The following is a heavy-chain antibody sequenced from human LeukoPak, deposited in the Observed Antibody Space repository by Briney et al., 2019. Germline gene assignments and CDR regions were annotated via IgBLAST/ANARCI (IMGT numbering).Heavy chain of an antibody. CDR2: IYHSGGA. CDR3: ASNRITAAKFDY. D-gene: IGHD6-25*01. V-gene: IGHV4-31*11. CDR1: GGAISSSGYF. J-gene: IGHJ4*02. Sequence: SETLSLTCAVSGGAISSSGYFWSWIRQHPGKGPEWIGYIYHSGGAYYNPSLKSRVIISVDTSKNQFSLKLSSVTAADTAVYYCASNRITAAKFDYWGQGTLVTVSS.